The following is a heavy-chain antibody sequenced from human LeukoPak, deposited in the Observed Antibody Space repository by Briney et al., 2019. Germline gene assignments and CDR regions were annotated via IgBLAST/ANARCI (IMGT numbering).Heavy chain of an antibody. V-gene: IGHV4-61*02. Sequence: SETLSLTCTVSGGSISSGSYYWSWIRQPAGKGLEWIGRIYTSGSTNYNPSLKSRVTISVDTSKNQFSLKLSSVTAADTAVYYCARGFRGVVVVPADYFDYWGQGTLVTVSS. J-gene: IGHJ4*02. D-gene: IGHD2-2*01. CDR3: ARGFRGVVVVPADYFDY. CDR1: GGSISSGSYY. CDR2: IYTSGST.